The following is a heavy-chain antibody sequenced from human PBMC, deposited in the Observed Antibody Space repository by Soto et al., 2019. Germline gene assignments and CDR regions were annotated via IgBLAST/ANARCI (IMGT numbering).Heavy chain of an antibody. CDR2: ISPDGTNE. D-gene: IGHD6-6*01. V-gene: IGHV3-30*04. J-gene: IGHJ1*01. CDR3: ARENSRIAPRLFQH. CDR1: GFSFSDHA. Sequence: PGGSLRLSCVASGFSFSDHAMHWGRQAPGRGLVWVALISPDGTNEYYTDSAKGRFSVSRDNSMNTVYLHLNSLRPDDTAMYYCARENSRIAPRLFQHWGHGTLVTVSS.